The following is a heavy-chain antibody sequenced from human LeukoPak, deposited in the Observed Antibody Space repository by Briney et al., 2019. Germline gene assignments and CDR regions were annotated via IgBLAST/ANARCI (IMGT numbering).Heavy chain of an antibody. Sequence: RGSLRLSCAASGFTLSSYWMHWVRQAPGKGLEWVSYISSSSSIIYYADSLKGRFTISRDNAKNSLYLQMNSLRDEDTAGYYCARGRPSDYWGQGTLVTVSS. J-gene: IGHJ4*02. CDR1: GFTLSSYW. CDR3: ARGRPSDY. V-gene: IGHV3-48*02. CDR2: ISSSSSII.